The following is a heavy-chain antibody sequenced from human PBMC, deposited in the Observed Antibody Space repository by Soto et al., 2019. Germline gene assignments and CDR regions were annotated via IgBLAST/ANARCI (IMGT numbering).Heavy chain of an antibody. J-gene: IGHJ4*02. CDR2: VRYSGST. D-gene: IGHD1-26*01. CDR3: ARLGGSVDD. Sequence: QVQLRESGPGLVKPSQTLSLTCTVSGASISSGDFVWSWIRQPPGKGLEWTGYVRYSGSTYYNPSLKSRVTISGDTSKNQFSLTLSSVTAADTAVYYCARLGGSVDDWGQGTLVNVS. V-gene: IGHV4-30-4*01. CDR1: GASISSGDFV.